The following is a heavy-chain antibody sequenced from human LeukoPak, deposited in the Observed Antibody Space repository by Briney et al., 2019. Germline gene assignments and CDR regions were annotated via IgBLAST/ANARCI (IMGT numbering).Heavy chain of an antibody. V-gene: IGHV3-23*01. CDR2: IRGGGGVQ. CDR1: GYTLTELS. CDR3: AKSSHSFGNDALDI. Sequence: SGYTLTELSMHWVRQAPGKGLEYVSVIRGGGGVQYYAASVKGRFTISRDNSKNTLYLQMNSLRAEDTAVYYCAKSSHSFGNDALDIWGQGTMVTVSS. D-gene: IGHD5-18*01. J-gene: IGHJ3*02.